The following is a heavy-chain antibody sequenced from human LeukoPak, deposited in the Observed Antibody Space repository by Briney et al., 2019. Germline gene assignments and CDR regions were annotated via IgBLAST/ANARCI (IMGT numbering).Heavy chain of an antibody. CDR1: GGPIYSYY. CDR3: ARLKFYDSTGYSPGHYMDV. CDR2: LYPGVST. D-gene: IGHD3-22*01. V-gene: IGHV4-4*07. J-gene: IGHJ6*03. Sequence: PSETLSLTCTVSGGPIYSYYWSWLRQTAGKGLEWLGRLYPGVSTNYNPSLKSRVTMSVDTSKNQFALKLSAVTAADTAVYYCARLKFYDSTGYSPGHYMDVWGKGTTVTVSS.